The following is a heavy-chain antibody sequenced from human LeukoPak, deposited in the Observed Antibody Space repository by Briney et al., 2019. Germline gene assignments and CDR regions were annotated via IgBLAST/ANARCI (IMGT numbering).Heavy chain of an antibody. Sequence: SETLSLTCTVSGGSISSGSYYWSWIRQPAGKGLEWIGYIYYSGSTNYNPSLKSRVTISVDTSKNQFSLKLSSVTAADTAVYYCTRTTVVTPRFDYWGQGTLVTVSS. CDR1: GGSISSGSYY. J-gene: IGHJ4*02. CDR2: IYYSGST. D-gene: IGHD4-23*01. CDR3: TRTTVVTPRFDY. V-gene: IGHV4-61*10.